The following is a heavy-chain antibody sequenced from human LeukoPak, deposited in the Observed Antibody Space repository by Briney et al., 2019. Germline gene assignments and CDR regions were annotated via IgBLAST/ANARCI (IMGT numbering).Heavy chain of an antibody. CDR2: FYYSGAT. CDR3: ARGGASLLWFGELLKGFDY. V-gene: IGHV4-39*07. CDR1: GGSISSSNYY. Sequence: SETLSLTCTVSGGSISSSNYYWGWIRQPPGKGLEWIGSFYYSGATYYNPSLKSRVTISVDTSKNQFSLKLSSVTAADTAVYYCARGGASLLWFGELLKGFDYWGQGTLVTVSS. D-gene: IGHD3-10*01. J-gene: IGHJ4*02.